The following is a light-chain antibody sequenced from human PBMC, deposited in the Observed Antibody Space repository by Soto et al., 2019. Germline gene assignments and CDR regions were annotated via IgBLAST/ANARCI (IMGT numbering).Light chain of an antibody. J-gene: IGKJ1*01. Sequence: DIVLTQSPGTLSLSPGERATLSCRASQTVPDNSFAWYQQKPGQTPRLLFSQASRRAAAIPDRFSGSWSGADLTLTSNSVEPEDFVVYYCQQYGGVPWTFGQGTKVEIK. CDR2: QAS. CDR1: QTVPDNS. V-gene: IGKV3-20*01. CDR3: QQYGGVPWT.